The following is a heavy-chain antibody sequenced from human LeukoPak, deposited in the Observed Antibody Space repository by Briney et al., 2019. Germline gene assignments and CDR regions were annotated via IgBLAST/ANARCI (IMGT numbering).Heavy chain of an antibody. CDR2: ISSSSTYM. Sequence: GGSLRLSCAASGFTFSGYSMNWVRQAPGKGLEWVSSISSSSTYMYYADSVKGRFTISRDNAKNSLYLQMNSLTAEDTAVYYCARELDPTFDYRGQGTLATVSS. J-gene: IGHJ4*02. CDR3: ARELDPTFDY. V-gene: IGHV3-21*01. CDR1: GFTFSGYS.